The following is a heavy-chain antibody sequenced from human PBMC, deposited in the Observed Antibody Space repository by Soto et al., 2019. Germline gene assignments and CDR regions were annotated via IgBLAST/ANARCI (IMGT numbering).Heavy chain of an antibody. V-gene: IGHV1-3*01. CDR1: GDSFTTNA. D-gene: IGHD6-13*01. CDR2: INPDKGNT. CDR3: ARGIESKAAAPPFDP. J-gene: IGHJ5*02. Sequence: SVKVACKASGDSFTTNALHWVRQGPGQRLEWMGWINPDKGNTKYSQNFQGRVTFTRDTSASTAYMELSNLRSEDTAVYYCARGIESKAAAPPFDPWGQGSLVTVSS.